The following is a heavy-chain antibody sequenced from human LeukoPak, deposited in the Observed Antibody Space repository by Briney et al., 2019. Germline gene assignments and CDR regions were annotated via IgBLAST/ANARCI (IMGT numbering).Heavy chain of an antibody. CDR3: ARLAAAGNYYYYGMDV. CDR1: GSTFSSYA. V-gene: IGHV3-30-3*01. D-gene: IGHD6-13*01. CDR2: ISYDGSNK. J-gene: IGHJ6*02. Sequence: PGRSLRLSCAASGSTFSSYAMHWVRQAPGKGLEWVAVISYDGSNKYYADSVKGRFTISRDNSKNTLYLQMNSLRAEDTAVYYCARLAAAGNYYYYGMDVWGQGTTVTVSS.